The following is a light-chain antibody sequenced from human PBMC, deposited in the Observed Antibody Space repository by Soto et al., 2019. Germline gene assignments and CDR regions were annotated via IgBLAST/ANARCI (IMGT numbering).Light chain of an antibody. Sequence: QSVLTQPASVSGSPGQSITISCTGTSSDVGSYNLVSWYQQYPGKAPKLLIYEGSKRPSGVSDRFYGSKSGNTASLTISGLQTEDEADYYCCSYATNTYVFGTGTKVTVL. CDR1: SSDVGSYNL. J-gene: IGLJ1*01. CDR3: CSYATNTYV. V-gene: IGLV2-23*01. CDR2: EGS.